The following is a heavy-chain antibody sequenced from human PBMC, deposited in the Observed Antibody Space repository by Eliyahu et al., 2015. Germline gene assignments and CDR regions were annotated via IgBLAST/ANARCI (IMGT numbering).Heavy chain of an antibody. Sequence: LEWMGGIIPMFRTPNYAQRFQGRVTITTDESTSTAYMELSSLRSDDTAVYFCARESARDKDFEHWGQGTLVTVSS. CDR3: ARESARDKDFEH. CDR2: IIPMFRTP. J-gene: IGHJ4*02. V-gene: IGHV1-69*05.